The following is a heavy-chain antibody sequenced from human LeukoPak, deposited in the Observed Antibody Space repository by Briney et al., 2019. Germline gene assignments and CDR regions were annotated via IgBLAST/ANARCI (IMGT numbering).Heavy chain of an antibody. Sequence: GGSLRLSCAASGFTLSDYWMHWVRQGPGKGLVWVSRINPDGSSTNDADFVKGRFTVSRDNPKNTLYLQMNSLRDEDTAIYYCARSLGGFDPWGQGTLVTVSS. J-gene: IGHJ5*02. V-gene: IGHV3-74*01. CDR3: ARSLGGFDP. D-gene: IGHD3-10*01. CDR2: INPDGSST. CDR1: GFTLSDYW.